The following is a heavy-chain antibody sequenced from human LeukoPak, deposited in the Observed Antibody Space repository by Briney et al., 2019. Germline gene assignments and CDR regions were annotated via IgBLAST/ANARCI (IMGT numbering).Heavy chain of an antibody. CDR1: GGSMSPYH. CDR3: ALLIQYGMDV. CDR2: IYTSGST. V-gene: IGHV4-4*07. J-gene: IGHJ6*02. Sequence: SETLSLTCTVSGGSMSPYHWGWIRQPAGKGLEWIGRIYTSGSTNYNPSLKSRVTMSVDTSKNQFSLKLGSVTAADTAVYYCALLIQYGMDVWGQGTTVTVSS.